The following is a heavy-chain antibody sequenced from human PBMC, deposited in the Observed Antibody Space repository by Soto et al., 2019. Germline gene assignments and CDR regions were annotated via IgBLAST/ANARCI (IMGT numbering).Heavy chain of an antibody. V-gene: IGHV3-23*01. CDR1: GFTFSSYA. J-gene: IGHJ3*02. CDR2: ISGSGGST. CDR3: AKVRDSSASDAFEM. Sequence: GGSLRLSCAASGFTFSSYAMSWVRQAPGKGLEWVSVISGSGGSTYFADSVKGRFTISRDNFKNTLYLQMNSLRAEDTAVYYCAKVRDSSASDAFEMWGQATMVTGSS. D-gene: IGHD3-22*01.